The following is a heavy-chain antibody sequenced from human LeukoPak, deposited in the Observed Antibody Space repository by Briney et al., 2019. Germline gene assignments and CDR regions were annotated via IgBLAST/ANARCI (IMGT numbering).Heavy chain of an antibody. CDR2: IYSGGST. J-gene: IGHJ4*02. CDR3: AKEERITMVRGVIIPIDY. V-gene: IGHV3-53*01. CDR1: GFTVSSNY. Sequence: PGGSLRLSCAASGFTVSSNYMSWVRQAPGKGLEWVSVIYSGGSTYYADSVKGRFTISRDNSKNTLYLQMNSLRAEDTAVYYCAKEERITMVRGVIIPIDYWGQGTLVTVSS. D-gene: IGHD3-10*01.